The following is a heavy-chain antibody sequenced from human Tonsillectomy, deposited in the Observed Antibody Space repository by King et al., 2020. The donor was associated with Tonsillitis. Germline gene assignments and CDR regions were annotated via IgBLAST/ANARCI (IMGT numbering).Heavy chain of an antibody. CDR1: GFTFSNYA. J-gene: IGHJ6*04. V-gene: IGHV3-23*04. Sequence: VQLVESGGGLVQPGGSLRLSCAASGFTFSNYAMSWVRQAPGKGLEWVSGISGSGGGTYYADSVKGRFTISRDSFQNTLYLQMSSLSVEDTALYYCAKAFSSGWPSINMDVWGKGTTVTVSS. D-gene: IGHD6-19*01. CDR2: ISGSGGGT. CDR3: AKAFSSGWPSINMDV.